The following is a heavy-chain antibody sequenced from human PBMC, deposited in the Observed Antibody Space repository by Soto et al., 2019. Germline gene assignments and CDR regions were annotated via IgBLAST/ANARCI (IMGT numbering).Heavy chain of an antibody. Sequence: AGSLRLSCAASGFIFGTNAMAWDRQAPRKGLEWVSAIGGDGNTYYTDSVKGRFTISRDNSKNILNLQMNSLGAEDTALYYCAKKFGYSSSRGYYPGVFDFWGQGNLVTVS. D-gene: IGHD3-22*01. CDR2: IGGDGNT. CDR1: GFIFGTNA. V-gene: IGHV3-23*01. CDR3: AKKFGYSSSRGYYPGVFDF. J-gene: IGHJ4*02.